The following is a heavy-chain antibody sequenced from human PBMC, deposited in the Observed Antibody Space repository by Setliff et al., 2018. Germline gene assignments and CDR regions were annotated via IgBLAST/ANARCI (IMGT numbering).Heavy chain of an antibody. CDR2: ISSSSSTI. V-gene: IGHV3-48*01. Sequence: PGGSLRLSCAASGFIFSFHSMNWVRQAPGKGLEWVSYISSSSSTIYYADSVKGRLTISRDNAKNSLYLQMNSLRAEDTAVYYCARDRMSGYYPDAFDIWGQGTMVTVS. J-gene: IGHJ3*02. CDR1: GFIFSFHS. CDR3: ARDRMSGYYPDAFDI. D-gene: IGHD3-3*01.